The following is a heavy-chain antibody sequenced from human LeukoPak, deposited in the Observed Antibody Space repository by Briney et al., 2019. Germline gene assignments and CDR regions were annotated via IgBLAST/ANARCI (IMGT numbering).Heavy chain of an antibody. Sequence: GGSLRLSCAASGFTVSSNYMSWVRQAPGKGLEWVAVISYDGSNKYYADSVKGRFTISRDNSKNTLSLQMNSLRAEDTAVYYCAPCSGGNCVPQPLFDYWGQGTLVTVSS. D-gene: IGHD2-15*01. V-gene: IGHV3-30*03. CDR3: APCSGGNCVPQPLFDY. CDR1: GFTVSSNY. J-gene: IGHJ4*02. CDR2: ISYDGSNK.